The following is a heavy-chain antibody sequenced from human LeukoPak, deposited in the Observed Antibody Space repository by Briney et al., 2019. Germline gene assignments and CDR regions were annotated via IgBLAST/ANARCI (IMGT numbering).Heavy chain of an antibody. J-gene: IGHJ5*02. D-gene: IGHD5-18*01. CDR3: AREDSLPSWFDP. CDR2: ISAYNGNT. V-gene: IGHV1-18*01. Sequence: GASVKVSCMASGYTFPSYVFRWVGQAPGQGLEWMGWISAYNGNTNYAQKLQGRVTMTTDTSTSTAYMELRSLRSDDTAVYYCAREDSLPSWFDPWGQGTLVTVSS. CDR1: GYTFPSYV.